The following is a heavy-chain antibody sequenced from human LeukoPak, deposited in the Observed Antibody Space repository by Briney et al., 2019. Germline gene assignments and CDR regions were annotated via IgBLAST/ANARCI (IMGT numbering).Heavy chain of an antibody. CDR1: GFTFINYG. Sequence: PGGSLRLSCEASGFTFINYGMTWVRQAPGKGPEWVSTITVSGDETSVADSVKGRFTISIDNSKNTLYLQMSSLRVEDTAVYYWAKAYLPGFRDFNGWEEYWGQGTLVTVSS. CDR2: ITVSGDET. V-gene: IGHV3-23*01. D-gene: IGHD1-26*01. J-gene: IGHJ4*02. CDR3: AKAYLPGFRDFNGWEEY.